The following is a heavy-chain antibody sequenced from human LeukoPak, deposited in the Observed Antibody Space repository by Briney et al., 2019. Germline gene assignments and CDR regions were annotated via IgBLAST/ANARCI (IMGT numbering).Heavy chain of an antibody. Sequence: ASVKVSCKASGYTSTSYYIHWVRQAPGQGLEWMGLINPSGGSTNYAQKLQGRVTMTTDTSTSTAYMELRSLRSDDTAVYYCARDRVATYYYGSGSYYYWGQGTLVTVSS. CDR1: GYTSTSYY. J-gene: IGHJ4*02. CDR2: INPSGGST. V-gene: IGHV1-46*01. CDR3: ARDRVATYYYGSGSYYY. D-gene: IGHD3-10*01.